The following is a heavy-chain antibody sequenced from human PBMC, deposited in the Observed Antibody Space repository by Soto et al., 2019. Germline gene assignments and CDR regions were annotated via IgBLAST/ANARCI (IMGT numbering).Heavy chain of an antibody. CDR2: IIPILGIA. CDR3: ARSIAAAGTGY. D-gene: IGHD6-13*01. J-gene: IGHJ4*02. V-gene: IGHV1-69*02. Sequence: QVQLVQSGAEVKKPGSSVKVSCKASGGTFSSYTISWVRQAPGQGLEWMGRIIPILGIANYAQKFQGRVTLTADKAPSTACMELSSLRSEDTAVYYCARSIAAAGTGYWGQGTLVTVSS. CDR1: GGTFSSYT.